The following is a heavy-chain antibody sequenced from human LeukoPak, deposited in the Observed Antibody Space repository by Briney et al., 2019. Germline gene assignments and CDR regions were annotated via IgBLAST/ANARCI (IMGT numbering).Heavy chain of an antibody. V-gene: IGHV3-30*02. J-gene: IGHJ4*02. Sequence: GGSLRLSCVASGFTFSSYGMHWVRQAPGKGLEWVAFIRYDGSNKYYADSVKGQFTISRDSSKNTLYLQMNSLRAEDTAVYYCAKDQETYYYGSGSYYGAYDYWGQGTLVTVSS. CDR2: IRYDGSNK. CDR1: GFTFSSYG. D-gene: IGHD3-10*01. CDR3: AKDQETYYYGSGSYYGAYDY.